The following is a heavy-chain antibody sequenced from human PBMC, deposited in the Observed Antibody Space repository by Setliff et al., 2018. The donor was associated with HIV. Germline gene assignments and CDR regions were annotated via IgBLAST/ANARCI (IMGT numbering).Heavy chain of an antibody. CDR1: RGTFTSYA. CDR2: IISILNVA. V-gene: IGHV1-69*10. Sequence: SVKVSCKTSRGTFTSYAFTWVRQAPGQGLEWMGGIISILNVATYAQKFQGRVTITADKSTSTVCMELSSLRSEDSAVYYCARVLKGYSSSYEAFDIWGQGTRVTV. CDR3: ARVLKGYSSSYEAFDI. D-gene: IGHD6-13*01. J-gene: IGHJ3*02.